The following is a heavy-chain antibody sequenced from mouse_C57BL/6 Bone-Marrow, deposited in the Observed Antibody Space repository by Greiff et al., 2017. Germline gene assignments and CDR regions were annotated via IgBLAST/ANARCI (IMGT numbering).Heavy chain of an antibody. CDR2: SRNKANDYTT. D-gene: IGHD3-1*01. CDR3: ARDARGLDYFDY. Sequence: EVQLVESGGGLVQSGRSLRLSCATSGFTFSGFYMEWVRQAPGKGLEWIAASRNKANDYTTEYSASGKGRFIVSKDTYQSIIYLQMNALRAEDTAIYDCARDARGLDYFDYWGQGTTLTVSS. CDR1: GFTFSGFY. J-gene: IGHJ2*01. V-gene: IGHV7-1*01.